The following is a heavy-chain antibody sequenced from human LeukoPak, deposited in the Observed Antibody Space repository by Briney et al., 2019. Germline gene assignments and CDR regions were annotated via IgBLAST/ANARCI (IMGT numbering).Heavy chain of an antibody. V-gene: IGHV4-4*07. CDR1: GGSISSYY. D-gene: IGHD6-19*01. J-gene: IGHJ4*02. CDR3: ARDWPSGWSYYFDY. Sequence: PSETLSLTGTVSGGSISSYYWSWIRQPAGKGLEWIGRIYTSGSTNYNPSLKSRVTMSVDTSKNQFSLKLSSVTAADTAVYYCARDWPSGWSYYFDYWGQGTLVTVSS. CDR2: IYTSGST.